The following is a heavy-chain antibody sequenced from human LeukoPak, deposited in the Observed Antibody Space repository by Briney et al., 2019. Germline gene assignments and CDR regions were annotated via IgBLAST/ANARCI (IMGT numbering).Heavy chain of an antibody. CDR2: INPNSSGT. J-gene: IGHJ4*02. CDR3: ARDGRNYYDSSGYSYWAY. CDR1: GYTFTGYY. V-gene: IGHV1-2*02. D-gene: IGHD3-22*01. Sequence: GASVKVSCKASGYTFTGYYMHRLRQAPGQGLEWMGWINPNSSGTNYAQKFQGRVTMTRDTSISIAYMELSRLRYDDTAVYYCARDGRNYYDSSGYSYWAYWSQGTLVTVSS.